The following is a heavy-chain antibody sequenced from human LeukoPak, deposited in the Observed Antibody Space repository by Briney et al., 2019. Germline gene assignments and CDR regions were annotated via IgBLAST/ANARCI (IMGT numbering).Heavy chain of an antibody. D-gene: IGHD4-17*01. V-gene: IGHV3-33*01. Sequence: GGSLRLSCAASGFTFSSYGMHWVRQAPGKGLEWVAVIWYDGSNKYYADSAKGRFTISRDNSKNTLYLQMNSLRAEDTAVYYCARDVTVTTLLDAFDIWGQGTMVTVSS. J-gene: IGHJ3*02. CDR3: ARDVTVTTLLDAFDI. CDR2: IWYDGSNK. CDR1: GFTFSSYG.